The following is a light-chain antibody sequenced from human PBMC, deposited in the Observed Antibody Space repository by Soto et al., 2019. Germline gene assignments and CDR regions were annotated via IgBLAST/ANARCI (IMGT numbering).Light chain of an antibody. J-gene: IGKJ1*01. V-gene: IGKV3-20*01. CDR1: QSVRSSF. CDR3: QQYGSYPQT. Sequence: EIVLTQSPGTLSLSPGERATLSCRASQSVRSSFLAWYQQKPGQAPRLLIFDASSRATGVPERFSGSGSGTDFTLTISRLEPEDVAVYYCQQYGSYPQTFGQGTKVDIK. CDR2: DAS.